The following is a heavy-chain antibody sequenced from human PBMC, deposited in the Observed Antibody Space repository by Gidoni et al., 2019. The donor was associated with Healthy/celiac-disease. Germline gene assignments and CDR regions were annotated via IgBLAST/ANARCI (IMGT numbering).Heavy chain of an antibody. CDR1: GGTFSSYA. D-gene: IGHD6-13*01. J-gene: IGHJ5*02. CDR2: IIPILGTA. Sequence: QVQLVQSGAEVTKPGSSVNVSCRASGGTFSSYAISWVRQAHGQGLAGMGGIIPILGTANYAQKFQGRVTITADEYTSTAYMELSSMRSEDTAGYDCARSSSSDWFDPWGQGTLVTVSS. CDR3: ARSSSSDWFDP. V-gene: IGHV1-69*01.